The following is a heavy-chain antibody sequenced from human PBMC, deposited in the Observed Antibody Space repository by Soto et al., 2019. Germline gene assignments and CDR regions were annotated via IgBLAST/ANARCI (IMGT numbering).Heavy chain of an antibody. J-gene: IGHJ4*02. CDR3: AKTAGSGWHLSD. Sequence: GGSLRLSCGASTFSFSTHPMSWVRQAPGQGLEWLSAISNGGDYTFYADSVKGRFAVSRDNSKNTVYLQMNSLRAEDTAVYYCAKTAGSGWHLSDWGQGILVTVSS. CDR2: ISNGGDYT. CDR1: TFSFSTHP. V-gene: IGHV3-23*01. D-gene: IGHD6-19*01.